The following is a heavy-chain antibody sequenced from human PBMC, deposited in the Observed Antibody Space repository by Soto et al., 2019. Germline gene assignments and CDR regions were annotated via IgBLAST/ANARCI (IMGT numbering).Heavy chain of an antibody. CDR2: IKSNTDGGTT. CDR1: GCTFTNAW. CDR3: TTARGTYGAEYFQH. Sequence: GGSLRLSCAASGCTFTNAWMSWVRQAPGKGPGWVGRIKSNTDGGTTDYAAPVKGRFTISRDDSKSTLYLQMNSLKTEDTAVYYCTTARGTYGAEYFQHWGQGTLVTVSS. J-gene: IGHJ1*01. D-gene: IGHD4-17*01. V-gene: IGHV3-15*01.